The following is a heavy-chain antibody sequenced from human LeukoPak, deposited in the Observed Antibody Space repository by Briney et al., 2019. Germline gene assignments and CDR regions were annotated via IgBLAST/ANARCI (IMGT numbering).Heavy chain of an antibody. Sequence: SETLSLTCTVSGGSISSYYWSWIRQPPGKGLEWIGYIYYSGSTNYNPSLKSRVTISVDTSKNQFSLKLSSVTAADTAVYYCARGNSGRGLDYWGQGTLVTVSS. CDR2: IYYSGST. CDR3: ARGNSGRGLDY. D-gene: IGHD1-26*01. J-gene: IGHJ4*02. V-gene: IGHV4-59*01. CDR1: GGSISSYY.